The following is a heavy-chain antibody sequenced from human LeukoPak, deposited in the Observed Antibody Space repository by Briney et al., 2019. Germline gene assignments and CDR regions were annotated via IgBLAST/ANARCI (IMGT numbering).Heavy chain of an antibody. V-gene: IGHV3-7*01. CDR3: ARGFQRGDSPV. J-gene: IGHJ4*02. D-gene: IGHD2-21*02. Sequence: GGSLSLSCAASGFTFSTYSLSWLRQAPGKGLEWVAKINKDGSEKGYVDSVKGRFTISRDNAKGSLYLQLNSLRAEDTAVYYCARGFQRGDSPVWGQGTLVTVSS. CDR2: INKDGSEK. CDR1: GFTFSTYS.